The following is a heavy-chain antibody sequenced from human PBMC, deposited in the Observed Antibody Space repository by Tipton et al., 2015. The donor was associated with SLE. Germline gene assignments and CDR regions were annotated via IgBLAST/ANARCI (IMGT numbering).Heavy chain of an antibody. Sequence: SLRLSCAASGFTFSAYAMSWVRQAPGKGLGWVSALTDTGATTYYADSVKGRFTISRDNSRDTLYLQMNSLRAEDTAVYYCARHIVLVVAALDFWGPGNLVTVSS. CDR3: ARHIVLVVAALDF. CDR2: LTDTGATT. V-gene: IGHV3-23*01. J-gene: IGHJ4*02. CDR1: GFTFSAYA. D-gene: IGHD2-15*01.